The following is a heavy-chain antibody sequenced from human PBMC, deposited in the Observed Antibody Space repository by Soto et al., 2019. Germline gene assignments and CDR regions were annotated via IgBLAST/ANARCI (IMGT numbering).Heavy chain of an antibody. Sequence: QVQLQESGPGLVKPSGTLSLTCAVSGGSISSSNWWSWVRQPPGKGLEWIGEIYHSGSTKYNPSLRSRVTISVDKCKNQISLKLNSVTAADTAVYYCASRKAYYDSSGYYYEVDYWGQGTLVTVSS. CDR1: GGSISSSNW. D-gene: IGHD3-22*01. V-gene: IGHV4-4*02. J-gene: IGHJ4*02. CDR2: IYHSGST. CDR3: ASRKAYYDSSGYYYEVDY.